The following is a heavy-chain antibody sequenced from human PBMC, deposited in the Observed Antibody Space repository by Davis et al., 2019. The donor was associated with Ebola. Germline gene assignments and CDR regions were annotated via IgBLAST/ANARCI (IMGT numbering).Heavy chain of an antibody. V-gene: IGHV3-33*01. CDR3: AREPCDY. CDR2: IWYDGSNK. J-gene: IGHJ4*02. Sequence: GESLKISCAASGFIFSDYGVHWVRQTPGKGLEWVAVIWYDGSNKDYIDSVKGRFTISRDDSINTLYLQMNSLRDEDTAVYYCAREPCDYWGQGTLVTVSS. CDR1: GFIFSDYG.